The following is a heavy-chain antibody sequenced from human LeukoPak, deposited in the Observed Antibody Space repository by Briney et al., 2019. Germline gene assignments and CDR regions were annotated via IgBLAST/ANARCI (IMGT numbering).Heavy chain of an antibody. J-gene: IGHJ4*02. D-gene: IGHD6-19*01. CDR1: GFTVSSKY. Sequence: GGSLRLSCVVSGFTVSSKYMSWVRQAPGKGLEWVSAISGSGGSTYYADSVKGRFTISRDNSKNTLYLQMNSLRAEDTAVYYCAKDVAGPPGIAVAGPGDYWGQGTLVTVSS. CDR3: AKDVAGPPGIAVAGPGDY. CDR2: ISGSGGST. V-gene: IGHV3-23*01.